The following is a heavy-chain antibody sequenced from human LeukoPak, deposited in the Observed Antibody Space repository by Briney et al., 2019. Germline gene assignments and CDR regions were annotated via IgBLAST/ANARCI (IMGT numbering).Heavy chain of an antibody. V-gene: IGHV3-15*01. Sequence: GGSLRLSCAASGFTFSNAWMSWVRRAPGKGLEWVGRIKSKTDGGTTDYAAPVKGRFTISRDDSKNTLYLQMNSLKTEDTAVYYCTTFAWELLPTFDYWGQGTLVTVSS. CDR2: IKSKTDGGTT. CDR1: GFTFSNAW. D-gene: IGHD1-26*01. J-gene: IGHJ4*02. CDR3: TTFAWELLPTFDY.